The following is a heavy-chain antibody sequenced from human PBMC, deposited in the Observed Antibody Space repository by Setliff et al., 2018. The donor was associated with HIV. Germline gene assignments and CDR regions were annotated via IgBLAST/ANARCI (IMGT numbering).Heavy chain of an antibody. J-gene: IGHJ4*02. CDR1: GYTFTAYY. CDR2: INSNNGGT. V-gene: IGHV1-2*02. Sequence: ASVKVSCKASGYTFTAYYIHWVRQAPGQGLEWMGWINSNNGGTKYAQNFQGRVTMTRDTSITTAYMELSRLISDDTAVYYCARDYYYYGSGSFGLDYWGQGTPVTVSS. D-gene: IGHD3-10*01. CDR3: ARDYYYYGSGSFGLDY.